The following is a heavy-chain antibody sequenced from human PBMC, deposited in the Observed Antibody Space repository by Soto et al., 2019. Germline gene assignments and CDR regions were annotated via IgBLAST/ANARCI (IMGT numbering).Heavy chain of an antibody. D-gene: IGHD1-1*01. Sequence: GGSLRLSCAASGFTFSMYWMHWVRQVPGKGPEWVSRINDDGISTNYADSVKGRFTISRDNAKNTLYLQMTALRVEDTAVYYCTRGPRSTSTGTGAFWGQGTLVTVSS. CDR2: INDDGIST. V-gene: IGHV3-74*01. J-gene: IGHJ4*02. CDR3: TRGPRSTSTGTGAF. CDR1: GFTFSMYW.